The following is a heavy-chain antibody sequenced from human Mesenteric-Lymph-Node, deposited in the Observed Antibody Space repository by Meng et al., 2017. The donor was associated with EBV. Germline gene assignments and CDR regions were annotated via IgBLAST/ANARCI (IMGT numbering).Heavy chain of an antibody. D-gene: IGHD2-2*02. J-gene: IGHJ4*02. CDR2: IDHSGSN. Sequence: QVLVCQWGQGMLNPSATLYLTCSVLWRSFNDYSWTWIRQPPGKGLEWIGEIDHSGSNNYNPSLKSRVTMAVDTSKNQFSLKLASVTAADTAVYYCARVDYTKSLPFDYWGRGTLVTVSS. CDR1: WRSFNDYS. V-gene: IGHV4-34*01. CDR3: ARVDYTKSLPFDY.